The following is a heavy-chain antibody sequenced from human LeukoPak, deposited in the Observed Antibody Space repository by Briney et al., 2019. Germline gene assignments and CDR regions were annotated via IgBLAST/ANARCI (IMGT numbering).Heavy chain of an antibody. Sequence: QPGGSLSLSCAASGFTFGRYWMHWVRQAPGKGPVWVPRINTDGSDTIYADSVKGRFTISRDNAKDTLFLQMNSLRAEDTAVYYCARDESVTGPTTFDYWGQGTLVTVSS. V-gene: IGHV3-74*01. CDR3: ARDESVTGPTTFDY. CDR1: GFTFGRYW. CDR2: INTDGSDT. D-gene: IGHD6-19*01. J-gene: IGHJ4*02.